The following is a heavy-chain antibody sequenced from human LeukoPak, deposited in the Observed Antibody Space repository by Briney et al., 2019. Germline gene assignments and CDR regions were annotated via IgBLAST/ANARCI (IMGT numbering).Heavy chain of an antibody. Sequence: PSETLSLPCAVYGGSFSGYYWSWIRQPPGKGLEWIGEINHSGSTNYNPSLKSRVTISVDTSKNQFSLKLSSVTAADTAVYYCARRGGRYYYDSSGYYSVTFDYWGQGTLVTVSS. CDR3: ARRGGRYYYDSSGYYSVTFDY. J-gene: IGHJ4*02. CDR2: INHSGST. D-gene: IGHD3-22*01. V-gene: IGHV4-34*01. CDR1: GGSFSGYY.